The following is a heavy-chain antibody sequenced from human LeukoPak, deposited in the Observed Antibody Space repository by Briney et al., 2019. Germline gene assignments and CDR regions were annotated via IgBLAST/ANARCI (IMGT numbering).Heavy chain of an antibody. CDR3: ARGRTSDNYYFDY. CDR1: GFTFSSYW. D-gene: IGHD5-24*01. V-gene: IGHV3-74*01. CDR2: INSDGSST. Sequence: PGGSLRLSCAASGFTFSSYWMHWVRQAPGKGLVWVSRINSDGSSTSYADSVKGRFTISRDNAKNTLYLQMNSLRAEDTAVYYCARGRTSDNYYFDYWGQGTLVTVSS. J-gene: IGHJ4*02.